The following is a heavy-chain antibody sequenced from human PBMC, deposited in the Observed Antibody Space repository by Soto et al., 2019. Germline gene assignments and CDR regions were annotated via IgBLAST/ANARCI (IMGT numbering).Heavy chain of an antibody. CDR1: GGTFSSYA. CDR3: ARGQFHHVSNYYYALDV. V-gene: IGHV1-69*01. J-gene: IGHJ6*02. CDR2: FIPMFNRP. Sequence: QVQLVQSGAEVKKPGSSVKVSCKASGGTFSSYAISWVRQAPGQGREWMGGFIPMFNRPHSARKFQGRVTLTEDESTSTAYMDLSSLRSEDTAVYYCARGQFHHVSNYYYALDVWGQGTTVTVSS.